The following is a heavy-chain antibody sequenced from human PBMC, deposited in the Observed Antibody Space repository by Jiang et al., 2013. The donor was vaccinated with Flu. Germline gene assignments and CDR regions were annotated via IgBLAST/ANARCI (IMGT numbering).Heavy chain of an antibody. CDR1: GGSISSYY. V-gene: IGHV4-59*01. CDR3: ASTRYCSSTSCLPDYAFDI. Sequence: GLVKPSETLSLTCTVSGGSISSYYWSWIRQPPGKGLEWIGYIYYSGSTNYNPSLKSRVTISVDTSKNQFSLKLSSVTAAETAVYYCASTRYCSSTSCLPDYAFDIWGQGTMVTVSS. J-gene: IGHJ3*02. D-gene: IGHD2-2*01. CDR2: IYYSGST.